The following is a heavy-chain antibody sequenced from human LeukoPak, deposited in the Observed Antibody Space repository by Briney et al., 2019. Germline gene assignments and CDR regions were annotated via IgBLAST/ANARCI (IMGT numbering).Heavy chain of an antibody. V-gene: IGHV4-61*02. CDR3: AREGSGSYFNLGAFFDY. CDR1: GGSISSGSYY. Sequence: SQTLSLTCTVSGGSISSGSYYWSWIRQPAGKGLGWIGRIYTSGSTNYNPSLKSRVTISVDTSKNQFSLKLSSVTAADTAVYYCAREGSGSYFNLGAFFDYWGQGTLVTVSS. J-gene: IGHJ4*02. CDR2: IYTSGST. D-gene: IGHD1-26*01.